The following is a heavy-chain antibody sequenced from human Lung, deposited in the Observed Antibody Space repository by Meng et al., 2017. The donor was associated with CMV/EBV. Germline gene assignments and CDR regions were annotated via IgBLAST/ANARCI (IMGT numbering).Heavy chain of an antibody. V-gene: IGHV3-23*01. CDR3: ARNKEPFDY. D-gene: IGHD1/OR15-1a*01. CDR1: GFTFRSYA. J-gene: IGHJ4*02. Sequence: EVQLLESGGGLVQPGGSLRLSCVASGFTFRSYAMTWVRQAPGKGLEWVSATSTTGADTYYTGSVQGRFTISRDNSGNTLFLQMNSLRVEDTAVYYCARNKEPFDYWGQGALVTVSS. CDR2: TSTTGADT.